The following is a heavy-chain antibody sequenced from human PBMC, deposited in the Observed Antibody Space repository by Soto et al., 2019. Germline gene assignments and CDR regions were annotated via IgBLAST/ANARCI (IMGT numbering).Heavy chain of an antibody. CDR3: AKDTSKYYFDY. CDR2: ISGSGGST. V-gene: IGHV3-23*01. CDR1: GFTFSSYA. J-gene: IGHJ4*02. Sequence: GGSLRLSCAASGFTFSSYAMSWVRQAPGKGLEWVSAISGSGGSTYYADSVKGRFTISRDNSKNTLYLQINSLRAEDTAVYFCAKDTSKYYFDYWGQGTLVTVSS.